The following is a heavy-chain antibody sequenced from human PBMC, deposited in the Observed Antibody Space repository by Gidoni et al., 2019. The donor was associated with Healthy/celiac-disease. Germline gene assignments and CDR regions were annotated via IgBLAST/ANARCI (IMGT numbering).Heavy chain of an antibody. CDR3: AKESSGWPPDFDY. Sequence: QGQLVESGGGVVQPGGCLGLACAAAGSTFSSYGLHWVRQAPGKGLEVVAVISYDGSNKYYADSVQGRFTISRDNSKNTLYLQMNSLRAEDTAVYYCAKESSGWPPDFDYWGQGTLVTVSS. D-gene: IGHD6-19*01. CDR2: ISYDGSNK. CDR1: GSTFSSYG. V-gene: IGHV3-30*18. J-gene: IGHJ4*02.